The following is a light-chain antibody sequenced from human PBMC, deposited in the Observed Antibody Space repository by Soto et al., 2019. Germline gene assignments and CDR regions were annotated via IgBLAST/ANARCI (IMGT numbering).Light chain of an antibody. CDR3: QQSYSALPYT. Sequence: EIQMTQSPSSLSASVGDTVTITCRASQSISSYLNWYQQRPGKAPNLVIYAASSLPSGVPSRFSGRGSGTDFTLTISSLQPEDFASYYCQQSYSALPYTFGQGTRLEIK. J-gene: IGKJ5*01. CDR1: QSISSY. CDR2: AAS. V-gene: IGKV1-39*01.